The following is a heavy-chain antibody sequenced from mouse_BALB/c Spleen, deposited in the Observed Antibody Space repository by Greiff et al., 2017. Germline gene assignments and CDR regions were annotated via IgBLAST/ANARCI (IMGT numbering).Heavy chain of an antibody. V-gene: IGHV1-5*01. CDR1: GYTFTSYW. CDR2: IYHGNSDT. CDR3: TRRVTSYAMDY. D-gene: IGHD2-1*01. Sequence: EVQLQQSGTVLARPGASVKMSCKASGYTFTSYWMHWVKQRPGQGLEWIGAIYHGNSDTSYNQKFKGKAKLTAVTSTSTAYMELSSLTNEDSAVYYCTRRVTSYAMDYWGQGTSVTVSS. J-gene: IGHJ4*01.